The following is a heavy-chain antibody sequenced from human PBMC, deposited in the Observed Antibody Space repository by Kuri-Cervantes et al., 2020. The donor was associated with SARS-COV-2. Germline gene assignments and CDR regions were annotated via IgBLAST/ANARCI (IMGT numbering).Heavy chain of an antibody. CDR1: GYTFTGYY. CDR3: ATESYYGSGSYYYYYYGMDV. J-gene: IGHJ6*02. V-gene: IGHV1-2*02. CDR2: INPNSGGT. D-gene: IGHD3-10*01. Sequence: ASVKVSCKASGYTFTGYYMHWVRQAPGQGLEWMGWINPNSGGTNYAQKFQGRVTMTRDTSISTAYMELSRLRSDDTAVYYCATESYYGSGSYYYYYYGMDVWAQGTTVTVSS.